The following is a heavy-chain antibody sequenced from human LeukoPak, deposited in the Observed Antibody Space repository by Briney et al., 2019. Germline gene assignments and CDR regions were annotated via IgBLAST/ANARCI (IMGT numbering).Heavy chain of an antibody. D-gene: IGHD4-17*01. CDR3: ARSPRYGDFGGHYFDY. V-gene: IGHV3-64*01. J-gene: IGHJ4*02. Sequence: PGGSLRLSCAASGFTFSSYAMHWVRQAPGKGLEYVSTVSRNGNYTYYVNSVKGRFTISRDNSKNTLYLQMGSLRPEDMAVYYCARSPRYGDFGGHYFDYWGQGTLVSVSS. CDR2: VSRNGNYT. CDR1: GFTFSSYA.